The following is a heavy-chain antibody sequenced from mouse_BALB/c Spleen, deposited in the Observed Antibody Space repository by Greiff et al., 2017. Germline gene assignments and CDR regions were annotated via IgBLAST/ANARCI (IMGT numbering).Heavy chain of an antibody. D-gene: IGHD2-3*01. CDR3: ARHEGDGFPFDY. CDR1: GFTFSSYG. Sequence: EVKLVESGGDLVKPGGSLKLSCAASGFTFSSYGMSWVRQTPDKRLEWVATISSGGSYTYYPDSVKGRFTISRDNAKNTLYLQMSSLKSEDTAMYYCARHEGDGFPFDYWGQGTTRTVSS. J-gene: IGHJ2*01. V-gene: IGHV5-6*02. CDR2: ISSGGSYT.